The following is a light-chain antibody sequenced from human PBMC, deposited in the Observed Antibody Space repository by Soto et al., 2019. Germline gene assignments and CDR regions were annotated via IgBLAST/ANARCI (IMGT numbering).Light chain of an antibody. CDR3: ISYTSSSTSYV. CDR2: EVS. V-gene: IGLV2-14*01. Sequence: QSVLTQPASVSGSPGQSITISCTGTSSDVGGYNYVAWYQQHPGKVPRLMIYEVSNRPSGASNRFSGSKSGSTASLTISGLQAEDEADYYCISYTSSSTSYVFGTGTKLTVL. J-gene: IGLJ1*01. CDR1: SSDVGGYNY.